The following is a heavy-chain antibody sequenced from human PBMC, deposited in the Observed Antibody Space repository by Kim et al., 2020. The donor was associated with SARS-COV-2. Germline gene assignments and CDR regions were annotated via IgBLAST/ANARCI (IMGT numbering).Heavy chain of an antibody. CDR1: GYTFTSYA. Sequence: ASVKVSCKASGYTFTSYAMHWVRQAPGQRLEWMGWINAGNGNTKYSQKFQGRVTSTRDTSASTAYMELSSLRSEDTAVYYCARDRNYYGSSGYYDPWGQGTLVTVSS. D-gene: IGHD3-22*01. CDR2: INAGNGNT. V-gene: IGHV1-3*01. CDR3: ARDRNYYGSSGYYDP. J-gene: IGHJ5*02.